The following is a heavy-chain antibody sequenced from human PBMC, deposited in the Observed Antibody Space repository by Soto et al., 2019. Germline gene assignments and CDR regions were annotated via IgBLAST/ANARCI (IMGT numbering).Heavy chain of an antibody. CDR1: GFTFSSYA. CDR3: AKDLRYSRTCGEFDP. Sequence: EVQLLESGGGLVQPGGSLRLSCAASGFTFSSYAMSWVRQAPGKGLEWVSSISGSGGSTYYADSVKGRFTISRDNSKNTLYLQMNSLRAEDTAVYFCAKDLRYSRTCGEFDPWGQGTLVTVSS. D-gene: IGHD6-13*01. V-gene: IGHV3-23*01. J-gene: IGHJ5*02. CDR2: ISGSGGST.